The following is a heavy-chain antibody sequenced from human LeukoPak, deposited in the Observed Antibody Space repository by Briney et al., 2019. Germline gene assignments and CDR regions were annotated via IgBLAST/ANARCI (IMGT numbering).Heavy chain of an antibody. D-gene: IGHD6-19*01. CDR1: GGSISSSSYY. CDR3: ARVISSGWTVNYHYNYMDV. CDR2: IYYSGST. V-gene: IGHV4-39*07. J-gene: IGHJ6*03. Sequence: SETLSLTCTVSGGSISSSSYYWGWIRQPPGKGLEWIGSIYYSGSTYYNPSLKSRVTISVDTSKNQFSLKLSSVTAADTARYYCARVISSGWTVNYHYNYMDVWGKGTTVTVSS.